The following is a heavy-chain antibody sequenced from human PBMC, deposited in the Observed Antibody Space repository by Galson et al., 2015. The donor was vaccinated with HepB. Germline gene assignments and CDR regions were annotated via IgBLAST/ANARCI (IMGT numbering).Heavy chain of an antibody. CDR1: GFTFSSYW. V-gene: IGHV3-7*01. D-gene: IGHD3-3*01. Sequence: LRLSCAASGFTFSSYWMSWVRQAPGKGLEWVANIKQDGSEKYYVDSVKGRFTISRDNAKNSLYLQMNSLRAEDTAVYYCARDSPVTYYDFWSGYYIESYYFDYWGQGTLVTVSS. J-gene: IGHJ4*02. CDR3: ARDSPVTYYDFWSGYYIESYYFDY. CDR2: IKQDGSEK.